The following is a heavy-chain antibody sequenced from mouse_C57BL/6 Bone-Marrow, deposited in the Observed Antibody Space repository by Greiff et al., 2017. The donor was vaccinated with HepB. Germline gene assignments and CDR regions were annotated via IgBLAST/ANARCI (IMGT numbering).Heavy chain of an antibody. J-gene: IGHJ2*01. D-gene: IGHD1-1*01. CDR1: GFSLTSYG. V-gene: IGHV2-2*01. Sequence: VQLQQSGPGLVQPSQSLSITCTVSGFSLTSYGVHWVRQSPGKGLEWLGVIWSGGSTDYNAAFISRLSISKDNSKSQVFFKMNSLQADDTAIDYCARNWHYGSSYVYYFDYWGQGTTLTVSS. CDR2: IWSGGST. CDR3: ARNWHYGSSYVYYFDY.